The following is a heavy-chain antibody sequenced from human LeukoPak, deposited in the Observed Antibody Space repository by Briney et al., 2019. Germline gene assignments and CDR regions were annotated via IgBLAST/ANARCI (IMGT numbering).Heavy chain of an antibody. CDR2: ISYDGSNK. D-gene: IGHD3/OR15-3a*01. CDR3: ARVARTSDY. CDR1: GFTFSSYA. V-gene: IGHV3-30-3*01. Sequence: GGSLRLSCAASGFTFSSYAMHWVRQAPGKGLEWVAVISYDGSNKYYADSVKGRFTISRDNSKNTLYLQMNSLRAEDTAVYYCARVARTSDYWGQGTLVTVSS. J-gene: IGHJ4*02.